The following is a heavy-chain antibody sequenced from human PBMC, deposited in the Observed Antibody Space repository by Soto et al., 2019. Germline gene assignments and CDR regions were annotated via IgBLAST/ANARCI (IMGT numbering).Heavy chain of an antibody. CDR3: TTQPTTTVTQFDY. Sequence: EVQLLESGGGLVQPGGSLRLSCAASGFTFSSYAMSWVRQAPGKGLEWVSAISGSGGSTYCADSVKGRFTISRDDSKNTLYLQMNSLKTEDTAVYYCTTQPTTTVTQFDYWGQGTLVTVSS. J-gene: IGHJ4*02. D-gene: IGHD4-17*01. CDR1: GFTFSSYA. V-gene: IGHV3-23*01. CDR2: ISGSGGST.